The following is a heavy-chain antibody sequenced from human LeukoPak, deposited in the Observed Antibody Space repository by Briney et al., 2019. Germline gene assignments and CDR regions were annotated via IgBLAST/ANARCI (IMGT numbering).Heavy chain of an antibody. V-gene: IGHV3-30*18. J-gene: IGHJ4*02. D-gene: IGHD6-13*01. CDR3: AKDGVSSWLSARYSYFDY. CDR2: ISYDGSKK. Sequence: GGSLRLSCAVSGFTFINEGMSWVRQAPGKVLEWEAVISYDGSKKYYADSMKGRFTISRDNSKNTLYLQMDSLRAEDTAVYYCAKDGVSSWLSARYSYFDYWGQGTLVTVSS. CDR1: GFTFINEG.